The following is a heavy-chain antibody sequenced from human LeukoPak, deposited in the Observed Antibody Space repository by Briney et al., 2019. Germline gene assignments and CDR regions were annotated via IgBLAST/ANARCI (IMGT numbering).Heavy chain of an antibody. V-gene: IGHV4-59*08. Sequence: SSETLSLTCTVSGGSISSYYWNWIRQPPGKGLEWIGYIYYSGSTNCNPSLKSRVTISVDTSKNQFSLNLTSVTAADTAVYYCARHWNDDWFDPWGQGTLVTVSS. CDR2: IYYSGST. CDR1: GGSISSYY. CDR3: ARHWNDDWFDP. D-gene: IGHD1-1*01. J-gene: IGHJ5*02.